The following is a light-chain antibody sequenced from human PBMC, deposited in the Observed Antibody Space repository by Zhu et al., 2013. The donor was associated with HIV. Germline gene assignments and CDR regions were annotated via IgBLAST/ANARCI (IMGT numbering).Light chain of an antibody. CDR1: QSVRTN. CDR3: QQYDRWPPLT. V-gene: IGKV3-15*01. J-gene: IGKJ4*01. Sequence: EIVMTQSPATVSVSPGSRATLFCRASQSVRTNLAWYHQRPGQAPRLLIYGASTRATGVPSRFRGSGSGTDFTFTITSLQSEDVGVFYCQQYDRWPPLTFGGGTKIQIK. CDR2: GAS.